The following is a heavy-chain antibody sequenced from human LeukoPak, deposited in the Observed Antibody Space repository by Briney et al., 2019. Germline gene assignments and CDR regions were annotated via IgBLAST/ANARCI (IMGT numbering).Heavy chain of an antibody. D-gene: IGHD4-17*01. CDR2: MNPYNGDR. Sequence: ASVKVSCKTSGYTFTTYHINWVRQATGQGLEWLGWMNPYNGDRGYAQKFQGRLSITSDTSISTAYMELSSLKSDGTAIYFCARTTSLTASGYDCWGRGTLVTVSS. CDR3: ARTTSLTASGYDC. J-gene: IGHJ4*02. V-gene: IGHV1-8*03. CDR1: GYTFTTYH.